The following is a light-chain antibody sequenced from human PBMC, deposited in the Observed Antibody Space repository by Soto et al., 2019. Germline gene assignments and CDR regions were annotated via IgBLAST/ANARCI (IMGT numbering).Light chain of an antibody. V-gene: IGLV2-23*01. J-gene: IGLJ1*01. CDR1: SSDVGSYNL. CDR2: EGN. CDR3: CSYAGTNTFV. Sequence: QSVLTQPASVSGSPGQSITISCTGTSSDVGSYNLVSWYQQHPGKAPKLMIYEGNKRPSGVSNRFSGSKSANTASLTISGLQTADEADYYCCSYAGTNTFVFGTGTKLTVL.